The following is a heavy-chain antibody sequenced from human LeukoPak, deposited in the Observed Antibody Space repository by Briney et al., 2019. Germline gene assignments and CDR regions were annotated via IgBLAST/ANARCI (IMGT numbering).Heavy chain of an antibody. Sequence: PGGSLRLSYAASGFTFSNYWMTWVRQAPGKGLEWVANIKEDGSKKNYVDSLKGRFTISRDNAKNSLYLQMNSLRAEDTAVYYCATPLDYYDSSGYHQGGDWGQGTLVTVSS. D-gene: IGHD3-22*01. CDR2: IKEDGSKK. V-gene: IGHV3-7*03. CDR3: ATPLDYYDSSGYHQGGD. J-gene: IGHJ4*02. CDR1: GFTFSNYW.